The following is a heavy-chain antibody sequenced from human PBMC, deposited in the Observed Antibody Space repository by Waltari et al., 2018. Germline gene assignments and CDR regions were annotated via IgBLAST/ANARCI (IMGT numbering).Heavy chain of an antibody. CDR2: IIPILGIA. J-gene: IGHJ6*02. Sequence: QVQLVQSGAEVKKPGSSVKVSCKASGGTFSSYAISWVRQAPGQGLEWMGRIIPILGIANYAQKVPGRVTITADKSTSTAYMELSSLRSEDTAVYYRAGSRYYGSGSSGMDVWGQGTTVTVSS. CDR3: AGSRYYGSGSSGMDV. CDR1: GGTFSSYA. D-gene: IGHD3-10*01. V-gene: IGHV1-69*09.